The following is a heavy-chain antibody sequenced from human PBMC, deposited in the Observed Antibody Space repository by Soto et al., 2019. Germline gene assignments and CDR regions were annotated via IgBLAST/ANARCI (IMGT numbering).Heavy chain of an antibody. J-gene: IGHJ6*02. CDR3: ARDKFHYYDNYYYGKDV. CDR1: GYTFTGYY. Sequence: SVKVSCKASGYTFTGYYMHWVRQAPGQGLEWMGWINPNSGGTNYAQKFQGWVAMTRDTSISTAYMELSRLRSDDTAVYYCARDKFHYYDNYYYGKDVWSQGTTDIVSS. V-gene: IGHV1-2*04. CDR2: INPNSGGT. D-gene: IGHD3-22*01.